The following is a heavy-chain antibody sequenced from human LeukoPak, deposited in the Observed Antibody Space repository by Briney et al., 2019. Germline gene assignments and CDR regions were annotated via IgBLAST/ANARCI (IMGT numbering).Heavy chain of an antibody. Sequence: SETLSLTCTVSGGSISSYYWSWIRQPPGKGLEWIGYIYYSGSTNYNPSLKSRVTISVDTSKNQFSLKLSSVTAADTAVYYCARDRGYDSSGYYYPEYFQHWGQGTLVTVSS. J-gene: IGHJ1*01. D-gene: IGHD3-22*01. CDR2: IYYSGST. CDR3: ARDRGYDSSGYYYPEYFQH. CDR1: GGSISSYY. V-gene: IGHV4-59*01.